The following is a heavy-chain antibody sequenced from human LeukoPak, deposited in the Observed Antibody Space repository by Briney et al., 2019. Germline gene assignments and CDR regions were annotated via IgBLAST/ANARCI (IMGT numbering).Heavy chain of an antibody. D-gene: IGHD4-17*01. V-gene: IGHV1-46*03. Sequence: ASVKVSCKASGYTFPSYSIHCVRQAPGQGLEWMGVSNPSGASTTYAQKFQGRVTMTRDTSTGTVYMELSSLRSEDTAVYYCAQRPYGDYILYWGQGTLVTVSS. J-gene: IGHJ4*02. CDR3: AQRPYGDYILY. CDR1: GYTFPSYS. CDR2: SNPSGAST.